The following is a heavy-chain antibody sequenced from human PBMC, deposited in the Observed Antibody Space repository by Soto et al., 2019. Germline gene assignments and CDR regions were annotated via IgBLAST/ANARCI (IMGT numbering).Heavy chain of an antibody. CDR1: GYTFTSYD. J-gene: IGHJ6*02. D-gene: IGHD3-3*01. CDR2: MNPNSGNT. Sequence: QVQLVQSGAEVKKPGASVKVSCKASGYTFTSYDINWVRQATGQGLEWMGWMNPNSGNTGYAQKCQRRVTMTRNTCNSTAYMELSSRRSEDTAVYYCARGSSITICGVPDSYYYYGMDVWGQGTTVTVSS. CDR3: ARGSSITICGVPDSYYYYGMDV. V-gene: IGHV1-8*01.